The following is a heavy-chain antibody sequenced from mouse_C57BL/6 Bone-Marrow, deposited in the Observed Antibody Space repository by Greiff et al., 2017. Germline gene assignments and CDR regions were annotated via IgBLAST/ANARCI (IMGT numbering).Heavy chain of an antibody. V-gene: IGHV5-4*01. CDR2: ISDGGSYT. J-gene: IGHJ2*01. CDR1: GFTFSSYD. D-gene: IGHD2-5*01. Sequence: EVQRVESGGGLVKPGGSLKLSCAASGFTFSSYDMTWVRQTPEKRLEWVATISDGGSYTSSPYNVKVRFTISRDIDKNNMYLQMSHLKAEDTAMYFCVRDYSNFYYFDYWGKGTTLTVSS. CDR3: VRDYSNFYYFDY.